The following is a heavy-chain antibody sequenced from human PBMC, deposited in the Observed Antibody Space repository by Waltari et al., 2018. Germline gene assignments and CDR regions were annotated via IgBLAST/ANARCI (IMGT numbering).Heavy chain of an antibody. CDR1: GGSISSGSYY. CDR2: IYTSGST. Sequence: QVQLQESGPGLVKPSQTLSLTCTVSGGSISSGSYYWSWIRQPAGKGLEWIGRIYTSGSTNYNPSLKSRVTISVDTSKNQFSLKLSSVTAADTAMYYCARPSRDTAMGYWYFDLWGRGTLVTVSS. J-gene: IGHJ2*01. V-gene: IGHV4-61*02. CDR3: ARPSRDTAMGYWYFDL. D-gene: IGHD5-18*01.